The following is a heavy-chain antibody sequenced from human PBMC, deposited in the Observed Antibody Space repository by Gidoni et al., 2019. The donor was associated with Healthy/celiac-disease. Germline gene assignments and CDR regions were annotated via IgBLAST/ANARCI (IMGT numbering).Heavy chain of an antibody. D-gene: IGHD6-6*01. Sequence: QVQLQESGPGLGRPSQTLYLTWTVSGGSISSGGYSWSWIRQHPGKGLEWIGYIHYSGSTYYNPSLKSRVTTSVDTSKNQFSLKLSSVTAADTAVYYCARDRGIAARYHGMDVWGQGTTVTVSS. CDR1: GGSISSGGYS. J-gene: IGHJ6*02. CDR2: IHYSGST. CDR3: ARDRGIAARYHGMDV. V-gene: IGHV4-31*02.